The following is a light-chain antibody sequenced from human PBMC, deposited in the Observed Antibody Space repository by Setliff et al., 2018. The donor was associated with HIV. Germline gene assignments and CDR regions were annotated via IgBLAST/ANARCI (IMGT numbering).Light chain of an antibody. Sequence: SYELTQPPSVSVAPGKTARITCGGNNIGSKSVHWYQQKPGQAPVLVIYYDSDRPSGISDRFSGSKSGNTASLSISGLQTEDEADYYCCSYASSQTYVFGIGTKVTVL. CDR2: YDS. J-gene: IGLJ1*01. CDR3: CSYASSQTYV. CDR1: NIGSKS. V-gene: IGLV3-21*01.